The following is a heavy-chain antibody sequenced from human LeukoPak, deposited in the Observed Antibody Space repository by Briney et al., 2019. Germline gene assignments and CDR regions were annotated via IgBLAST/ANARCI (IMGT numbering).Heavy chain of an antibody. CDR1: GFSLSTSGVG. CDR2: IYWDDDK. D-gene: IGHD2/OR15-2a*01. Sequence: SGPTLVNPTQTLTLICTFSGFSLSTSGVGVGWIRQPPGKALEWLALIYWDDDKRYRPSLRSRLTITKDTSKNQVVLIMTNMDPVDTATYYCARLSSLHFDYWGQGTLVTVSS. CDR3: ARLSSLHFDY. V-gene: IGHV2-5*02. J-gene: IGHJ4*02.